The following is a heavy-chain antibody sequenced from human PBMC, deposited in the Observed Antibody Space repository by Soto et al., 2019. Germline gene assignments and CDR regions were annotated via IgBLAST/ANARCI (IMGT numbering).Heavy chain of an antibody. CDR3: AKDLESCQEWYANAFDI. V-gene: IGHV3-30*18. CDR1: EFTFSSYG. D-gene: IGHD3-16*01. CDR2: ISYDGSNK. J-gene: IGHJ3*02. Sequence: QVQLVESGGGVVQPGRSLRLSCAASEFTFSSYGIHWVRQAPGKGLEWVAIISYDGSNKYYADSVKGRFTISRDNSKNTLYLQMNSLRAEDTAVYYCAKDLESCQEWYANAFDIWGQGTMVTVSS.